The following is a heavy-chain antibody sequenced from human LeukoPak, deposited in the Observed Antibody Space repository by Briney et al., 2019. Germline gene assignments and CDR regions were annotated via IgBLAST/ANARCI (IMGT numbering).Heavy chain of an antibody. CDR2: ISYDGSNK. Sequence: GGSLRLSCAASGFTYSRYPLHWVRQTPGKGLDWVSVISYDGSNKYYADSVKGRFTISRDNSKNTLYLQMNSLRAEDTAVYYCARDREGSSGSPKWFDPWGQGTLVTVSS. V-gene: IGHV3-30*04. CDR3: ARDREGSSGSPKWFDP. CDR1: GFTYSRYP. J-gene: IGHJ5*02. D-gene: IGHD6-25*01.